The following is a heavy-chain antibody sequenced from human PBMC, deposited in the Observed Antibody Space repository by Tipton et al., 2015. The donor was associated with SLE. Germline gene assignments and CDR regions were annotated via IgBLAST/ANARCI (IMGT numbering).Heavy chain of an antibody. D-gene: IGHD1-26*01. CDR1: GGSISSDRYY. CDR3: ARGFGGSYSDF. J-gene: IGHJ4*02. V-gene: IGHV4-61*09. CDR2: IHTSGST. Sequence: TLSLTCTVSGGSISSDRYYWSWTRQPAGKGLEWIGHIHTSGSTKYNPSLKRRVTISVDTSKNQVSLRLSSVTAADTAVYYCARGFGGSYSDFWGQGTLVTVSS.